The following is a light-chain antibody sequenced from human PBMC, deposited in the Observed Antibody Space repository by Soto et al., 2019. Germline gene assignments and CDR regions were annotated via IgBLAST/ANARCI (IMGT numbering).Light chain of an antibody. J-gene: IGKJ1*01. Sequence: DIQMTQSPSTLSASVGDRVTITCRASQTIINWLVWYQQKPGKAPKLLIYKASTLEGEVPSRFSGSGSETEFTLTINSLQPDDSATYYCQQYHTYWWTFGQGTKVDIK. V-gene: IGKV1-5*03. CDR1: QTIINW. CDR3: QQYHTYWWT. CDR2: KAS.